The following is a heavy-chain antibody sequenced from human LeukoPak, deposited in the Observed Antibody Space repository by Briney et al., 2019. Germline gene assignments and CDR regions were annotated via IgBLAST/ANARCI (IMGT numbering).Heavy chain of an antibody. Sequence: LVNPTQTLTLTCTFSGFSLSTSGVGVGWIRQPPGKGLEWIGYIYYSGSTYYNPSLKSRVTISVDTSKNQFSLKLNSVTAADTAVYYCARAAYYYDNSGYYSPHWFDPWGQGTLVTVSS. J-gene: IGHJ5*02. D-gene: IGHD3-22*01. CDR1: GFSLSTSGVG. V-gene: IGHV4-31*03. CDR3: ARAAYYYDNSGYYSPHWFDP. CDR2: IYYSGST.